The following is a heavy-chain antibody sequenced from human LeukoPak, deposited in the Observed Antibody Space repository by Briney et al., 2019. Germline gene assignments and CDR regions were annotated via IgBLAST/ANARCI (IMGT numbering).Heavy chain of an antibody. V-gene: IGHV4-34*01. D-gene: IGHD2-15*01. CDR1: GGSFSGYY. CDR3: ARGRDIVVV. J-gene: IGHJ4*02. CDR2: INHSGST. Sequence: KPSETLSLTCAVYGGSFSGYYWSWIRQPPGKGLEWIGEINHSGSTNYNPSLKSRVTISVDTSKNQFSLKLSSVTAADTAVYYCARGRDIVVVWGQGTLVTVSS.